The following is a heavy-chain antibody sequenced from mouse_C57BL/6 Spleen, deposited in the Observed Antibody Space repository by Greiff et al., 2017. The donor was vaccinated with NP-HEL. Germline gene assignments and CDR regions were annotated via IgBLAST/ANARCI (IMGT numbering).Heavy chain of an antibody. J-gene: IGHJ1*03. D-gene: IGHD2-3*01. CDR1: GYSITSGYY. CDR2: ISYDGSN. V-gene: IGHV3-6*01. CDR3: ARDGDDGYPYWYFDV. Sequence: ESGPGLVKPSQSLSLTCSVTGYSITSGYYWNWIRQFPGNKLEWMGYISYDGSNNYNPSLKNRISITRDTSKNQFFLKLNSVTTEDTATYYCARDGDDGYPYWYFDVWGTGTTVTVSS.